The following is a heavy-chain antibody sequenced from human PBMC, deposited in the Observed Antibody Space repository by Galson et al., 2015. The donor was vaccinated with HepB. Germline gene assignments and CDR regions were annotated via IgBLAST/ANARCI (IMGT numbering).Heavy chain of an antibody. CDR2: IYHRGRT. D-gene: IGHD6-13*01. V-gene: IGHV4-39*01. Sequence: SETLSLTCTVSGGSVSSSLYYWGWVRQPPGTGLEWIGNIYHRGRTYYNPSVRSRVALSVDPSKNQFSLKLTSVTATDTAVYYCARHGQHLGAMDVWGQGTTVSVSS. CDR1: GGSVSSSLYY. J-gene: IGHJ6*02. CDR3: ARHGQHLGAMDV.